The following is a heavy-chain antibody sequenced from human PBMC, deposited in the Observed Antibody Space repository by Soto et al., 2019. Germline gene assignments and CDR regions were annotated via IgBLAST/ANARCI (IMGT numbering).Heavy chain of an antibody. J-gene: IGHJ3*02. D-gene: IGHD3-9*01. Sequence: GGSLRLSCAASGFTFSSYGMHWVRQAPGKGLEWVAVISYDGSNKYYADSVKGRFTISRDNSKNTLYLQMNSLRAEDTAVYYCAKAVSPAYYDILTGYYHAFDIWGQGTMVTVSS. V-gene: IGHV3-30*18. CDR1: GFTFSSYG. CDR2: ISYDGSNK. CDR3: AKAVSPAYYDILTGYYHAFDI.